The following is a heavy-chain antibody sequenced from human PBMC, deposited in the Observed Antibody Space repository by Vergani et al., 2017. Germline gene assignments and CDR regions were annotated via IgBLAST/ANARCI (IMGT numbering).Heavy chain of an antibody. Sequence: EVQLLESGGGLVQPGGSLRLTCAASEFTFRNYAMNWVRQAPGKGLEWVSAISGHGDRTYYADSVKGRFTISRDNSKNTVYLQMNSLKAEDRATYYCAREERSNTSPFVGDWGQGTLVTV. CDR2: ISGHGDRT. J-gene: IGHJ4*02. CDR1: EFTFRNYA. D-gene: IGHD2/OR15-2a*01. V-gene: IGHV3-23*01. CDR3: AREERSNTSPFVGD.